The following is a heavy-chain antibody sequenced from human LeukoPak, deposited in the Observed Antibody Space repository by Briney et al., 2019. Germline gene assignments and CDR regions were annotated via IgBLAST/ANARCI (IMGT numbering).Heavy chain of an antibody. V-gene: IGHV4-59*01. CDR1: GASIRDYH. CDR3: ARTTTDALDI. CDR2: IHYTGGA. D-gene: IGHD1-1*01. J-gene: IGHJ3*02. Sequence: SETLSLTCTVSGASIRDYHWSWIRQPPGKGLERIGYIHYTGGAIYSPSLKSRVTKSVDTSKNQFSLNLNSVTAADTAVYYCARTTTDALDIWGQGTMVTVSS.